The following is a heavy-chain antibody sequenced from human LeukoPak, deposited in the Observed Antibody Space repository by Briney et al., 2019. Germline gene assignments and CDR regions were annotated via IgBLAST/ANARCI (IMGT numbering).Heavy chain of an antibody. D-gene: IGHD6-13*01. CDR1: GASISSSVSY. CDR2: IYYSGST. V-gene: IGHV4-30-4*01. J-gene: IGHJ4*02. Sequence: SETLSLTCTVSGASISSSVSYWGWVRQPPGKGLEWIGHIYYSGSTYYNASLRSPVTISVDTSKNQFSLKLSSVTAADTAVYYCASVRSGRIAAVGPSIYFDYWGQGTLVTVSS. CDR3: ASVRSGRIAAVGPSIYFDY.